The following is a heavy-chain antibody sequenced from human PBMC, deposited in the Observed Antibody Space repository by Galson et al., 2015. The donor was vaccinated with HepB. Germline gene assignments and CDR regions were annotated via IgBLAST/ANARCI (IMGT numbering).Heavy chain of an antibody. Sequence: SLRLSCAASGFTFSSYWMSWVRQAPGKGLEWVANIKQDGSRKYYVDSVKGRFTISRDNAKNSLYLQMNSLRAEDTAVYYCARDRDFWSGQDLYGMDVWGQGTTVTVSS. D-gene: IGHD3-3*01. V-gene: IGHV3-7*01. CDR2: IKQDGSRK. J-gene: IGHJ6*02. CDR3: ARDRDFWSGQDLYGMDV. CDR1: GFTFSSYW.